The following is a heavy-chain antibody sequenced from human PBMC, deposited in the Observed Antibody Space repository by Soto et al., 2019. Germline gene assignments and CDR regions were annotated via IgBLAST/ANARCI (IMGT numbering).Heavy chain of an antibody. CDR1: GESFSGYY. Sequence: QMHLQQWGAGLLKPSETLSLTCAVYGESFSGYYWSWIRQSPGKGLEWIGEINHSGNTNYSPSLKSRVTISVDTSKNQFSLNLSAVTAADTAVYYCARGGEYSTSFDYWGQGTLVTVSS. CDR3: ARGGEYSTSFDY. D-gene: IGHD6-6*01. V-gene: IGHV4-34*01. J-gene: IGHJ4*02. CDR2: INHSGNT.